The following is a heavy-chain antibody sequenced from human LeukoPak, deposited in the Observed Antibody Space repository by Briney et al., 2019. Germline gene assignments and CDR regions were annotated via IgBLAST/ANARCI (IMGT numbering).Heavy chain of an antibody. D-gene: IGHD3-22*01. Sequence: GASVKVSCKASGGTFSSYAISWVRQAPGQGLEWMGRIIPILGIANYAQKFQGRVTITADKSTSTAYMELSSLRSEDTAVYYCASHYYDSSGSYYFDYWGQGTLVTVSS. J-gene: IGHJ4*02. CDR2: IIPILGIA. CDR1: GGTFSSYA. V-gene: IGHV1-69*04. CDR3: ASHYYDSSGSYYFDY.